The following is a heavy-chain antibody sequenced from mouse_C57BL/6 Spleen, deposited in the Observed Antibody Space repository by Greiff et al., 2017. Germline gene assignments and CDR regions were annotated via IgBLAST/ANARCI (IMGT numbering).Heavy chain of an antibody. Sequence: QVQLQQPGAELVKPGASVKMSCKASGYTFTSYWITWVKQRPGHGLEWIGDIYPGSGSTNYNEKFKSKATLTVDTSSSTAYMQLSSLTSEDAAVYYCARSGLGLRDYWGQGTSVTVSS. CDR2: IYPGSGST. V-gene: IGHV1-55*01. D-gene: IGHD4-1*01. J-gene: IGHJ4*01. CDR3: ARSGLGLRDY. CDR1: GYTFTSYW.